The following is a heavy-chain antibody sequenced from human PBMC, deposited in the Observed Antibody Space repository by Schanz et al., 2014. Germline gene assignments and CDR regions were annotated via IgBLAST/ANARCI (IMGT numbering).Heavy chain of an antibody. CDR3: ARHSGYYYYYGMDV. CDR2: IYYSGST. J-gene: IGHJ6*02. Sequence: QLQLQESGPGLVKPSETLSLTCTVSGGSISSSSYYWGWIRQPPGKGLEWIGSIYYSGSTYYNPSLKSRVTKPEDRPKTHSPRKLTSVPAADTAVYCARHSGYYYYYGMDVWGQGTTVTVSS. CDR1: GGSISSSSYY. V-gene: IGHV4-39*01.